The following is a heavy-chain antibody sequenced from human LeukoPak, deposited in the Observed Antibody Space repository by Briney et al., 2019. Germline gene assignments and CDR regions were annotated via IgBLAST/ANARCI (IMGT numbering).Heavy chain of an antibody. Sequence: SVKVSCKASGGTFSSYAISWVRQAPGQGLEWMGGIIPIFGTANYAQKFQGRVTITADESTSTAYMELSSLRSEGTAVYYCAVMGDRECSSTSCYPLDYWGQGTLVTVSS. D-gene: IGHD2-2*01. V-gene: IGHV1-69*13. J-gene: IGHJ4*02. CDR1: GGTFSSYA. CDR2: IIPIFGTA. CDR3: AVMGDRECSSTSCYPLDY.